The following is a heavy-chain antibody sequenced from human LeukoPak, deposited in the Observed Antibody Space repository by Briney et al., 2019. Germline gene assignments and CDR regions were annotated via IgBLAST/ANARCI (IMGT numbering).Heavy chain of an antibody. CDR2: VDHTGST. Sequence: SETLSLTCSVSDDSITMYYWTWIRQPPGKGLEWIGYVDHTGSTNFNPSLNGRVSISRDTSKNLFSLRLRSVTAADTAVYFCARGRVSSSAWYSTYYYYFYMDVWGKGTTVTVSS. CDR1: DDSITMYY. V-gene: IGHV4-59*01. J-gene: IGHJ6*03. CDR3: ARGRVSSSAWYSTYYYYFYMDV. D-gene: IGHD4-11*01.